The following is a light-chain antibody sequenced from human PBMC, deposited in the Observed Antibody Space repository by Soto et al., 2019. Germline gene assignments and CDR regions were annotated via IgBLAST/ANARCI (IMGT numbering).Light chain of an antibody. CDR1: QRINNW. CDR3: YPSFT. Sequence: DIQMTQSPSTLSASVGDRVTITCRARQRINNWLAGYQQKPGKAHNLRIYKASTLESGGPSRFSGSGYGTEFTLPISNLQPDDFATYLYYPSFTFGPRTKVDIK. CDR2: KAS. V-gene: IGKV1-5*03. J-gene: IGKJ3*01.